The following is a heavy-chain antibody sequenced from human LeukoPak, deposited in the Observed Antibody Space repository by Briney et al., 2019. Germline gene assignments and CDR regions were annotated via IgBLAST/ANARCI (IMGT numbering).Heavy chain of an antibody. D-gene: IGHD2-15*01. Sequence: GGSLRLSCAASGFXFSNYCMNWVRQAPGKGLEWVSSISSSSSYIYYADSVRGRFTISRDNAKNSLYLQMNSLRAEDTAVYYCAGGPVAAVTNWFDPWGQGTLVTVSS. CDR2: ISSSSSYI. V-gene: IGHV3-21*01. CDR3: AGGPVAAVTNWFDP. J-gene: IGHJ5*02. CDR1: GFXFSNYC.